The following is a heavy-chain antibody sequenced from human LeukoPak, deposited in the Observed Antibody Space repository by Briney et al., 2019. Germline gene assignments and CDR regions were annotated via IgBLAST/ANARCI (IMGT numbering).Heavy chain of an antibody. CDR3: ARGERNPVDY. Sequence: GGSLRLSCAASGFTFSSYCMNWVRQAPGKGLEWVSSISSSSSYIYYADSVKGRFTSSRDNAKNSLYLEMNGLRAEDTGVYYCARGERNPVDYWGQGTLVTVSS. V-gene: IGHV3-21*01. D-gene: IGHD3-16*01. J-gene: IGHJ4*02. CDR2: ISSSSSYI. CDR1: GFTFSSYC.